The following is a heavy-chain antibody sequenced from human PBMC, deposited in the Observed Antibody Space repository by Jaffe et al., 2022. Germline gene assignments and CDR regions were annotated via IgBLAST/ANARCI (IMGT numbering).Heavy chain of an antibody. J-gene: IGHJ4*02. V-gene: IGHV1-69*01. D-gene: IGHD3-16*01. CDR3: ASAGSSAKYYDYIWGSFLPPPTFDY. Sequence: QVQLVQSGAEVKKPGSSVKVSCKASGGTFSSYAISWVRQAPGQGLEWMGGIIPIFGTANYAQKFQGRVTITADESTSTAYMELSSLRSEDTAVYYCASAGSSAKYYDYIWGSFLPPPTFDYWGQGTLVTVSS. CDR1: GGTFSSYA. CDR2: IIPIFGTA.